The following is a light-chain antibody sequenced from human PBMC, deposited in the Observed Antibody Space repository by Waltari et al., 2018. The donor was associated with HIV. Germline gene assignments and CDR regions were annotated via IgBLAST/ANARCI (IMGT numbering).Light chain of an antibody. CDR2: WAS. J-gene: IGKJ1*01. Sequence: DIVMTQSPDSLAVSLGERATINCKSGQSLLYSANNKNYLAWSQQRPGQPPKLLIYWASARESGVPDRFSGSGSGTDFTLTISSLQADDVAVYYCHQYFSAPWTFGQGTKVEIK. CDR1: QSLLYSANNKNY. V-gene: IGKV4-1*01. CDR3: HQYFSAPWT.